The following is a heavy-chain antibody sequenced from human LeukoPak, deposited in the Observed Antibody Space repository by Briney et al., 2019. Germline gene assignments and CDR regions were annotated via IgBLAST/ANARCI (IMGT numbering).Heavy chain of an antibody. V-gene: IGHV4-34*01. D-gene: IGHD3-9*01. J-gene: IGHJ5*02. Sequence: IPSETLSLTCAVYGGSFSGYYWSWIRQPPGKGLEWIGEINHSGSTNYNPSLKSRVTISVDTSKNRFSLKLSSVTAADTAVYYCARGLVFFRSGRYNWFDPWGQGTLVTVSS. CDR2: INHSGST. CDR3: ARGLVFFRSGRYNWFDP. CDR1: GGSFSGYY.